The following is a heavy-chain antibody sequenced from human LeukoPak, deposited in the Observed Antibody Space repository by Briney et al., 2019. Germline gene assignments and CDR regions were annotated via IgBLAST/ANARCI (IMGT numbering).Heavy chain of an antibody. V-gene: IGHV1-18*01. CDR2: ISAYNGNT. CDR1: GYTLTSYG. Sequence: ASVKVSCKASGYTLTSYGISWVRQAPGQGLEWMGWISAYNGNTNYAQKLQGRVTMTTDTSTSTAYMELRSLRSDDTAVYYCACITMVRGVIRGAFDIWGQGTMVTVSS. CDR3: ACITMVRGVIRGAFDI. D-gene: IGHD3-10*01. J-gene: IGHJ3*02.